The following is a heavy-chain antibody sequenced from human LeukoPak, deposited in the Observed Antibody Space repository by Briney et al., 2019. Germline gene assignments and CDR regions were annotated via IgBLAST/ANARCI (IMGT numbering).Heavy chain of an antibody. D-gene: IGHD1-26*01. CDR1: GFTFSTYW. CDR2: IKQDGSVR. CDR3: ARRGGRSLGDAFDI. J-gene: IGHJ3*02. V-gene: IGHV3-7*01. Sequence: PGGSLGLSCAASGFTFSTYWMNWVRQAPGKGLEWVAIIKQDGSVRFYVDSVKDRFTISRDNAKNSLYLQMSSLRAEDTAIYYCARRGGRSLGDAFDIWGQGTMVTVSS.